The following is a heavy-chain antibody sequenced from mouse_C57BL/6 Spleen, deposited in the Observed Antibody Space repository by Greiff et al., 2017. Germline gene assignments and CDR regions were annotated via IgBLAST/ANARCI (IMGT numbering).Heavy chain of an antibody. V-gene: IGHV10-1*01. D-gene: IGHD2-4*01. Sequence: EVQLQESGGGLVQPKGSLKLSCAASGFSFNTYAMNWVRQAPGKGLEWVARIRSKSNNYATYYADSVKDRFTISRDDSESMLYLQMNNLKTEDTAMYYCVRHRVLYYDYSYYAMDYWGQGTSVTVSS. CDR1: GFSFNTYA. CDR3: VRHRVLYYDYSYYAMDY. J-gene: IGHJ4*01. CDR2: IRSKSNNYAT.